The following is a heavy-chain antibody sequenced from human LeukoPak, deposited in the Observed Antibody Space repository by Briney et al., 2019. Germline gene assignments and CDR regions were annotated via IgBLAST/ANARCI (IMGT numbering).Heavy chain of an antibody. D-gene: IGHD3-16*01. J-gene: IGHJ4*02. V-gene: IGHV2-5*02. CDR3: AHSRARREVWPYTLDY. CDR2: IYWDDDK. Sequence: SGPTLVNPTQPLTLTCTFSGFSLRTSGVGVGWIRQPPGKALEWLALIYWDDDKRYSPSLKSRLTITKDTSKNQVVLTMTNMDPVDTATYYCAHSRARREVWPYTLDYWGQGTLVTVSS. CDR1: GFSLRTSGVG.